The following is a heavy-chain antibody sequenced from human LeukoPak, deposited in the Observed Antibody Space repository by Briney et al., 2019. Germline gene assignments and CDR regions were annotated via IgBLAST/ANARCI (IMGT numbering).Heavy chain of an antibody. J-gene: IGHJ4*02. CDR2: ISYDGSNK. CDR3: AKGGRRYCSGGSCLLFDY. Sequence: GRSLRLSCAASGFTFTSYGMHWVRQAPGKGLEWVAVISYDGSNKYYADSVKGRFTISRDNSKNTLYLQMNSLRAEDTAVYYCAKGGRRYCSGGSCLLFDYWGQGTLVTVSS. V-gene: IGHV3-30*18. D-gene: IGHD2-15*01. CDR1: GFTFTSYG.